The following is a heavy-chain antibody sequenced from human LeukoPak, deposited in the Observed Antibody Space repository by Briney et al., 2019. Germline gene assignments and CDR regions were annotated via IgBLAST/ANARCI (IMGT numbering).Heavy chain of an antibody. CDR2: ISRNGGST. J-gene: IGHJ4*02. Sequence: PGGSLRLSCSASGFTFSNCAMHWVRQAPGKGLEYVSGISRNGGSTYYADSMKGRFTISRDSSKSTLYLQMGSLRAEDTAVYYCVKDGLAYCSSTTCYAPLDCWGQGSLVTVSS. CDR3: VKDGLAYCSSTTCYAPLDC. CDR1: GFTFSNCA. V-gene: IGHV3-64D*06. D-gene: IGHD2-2*01.